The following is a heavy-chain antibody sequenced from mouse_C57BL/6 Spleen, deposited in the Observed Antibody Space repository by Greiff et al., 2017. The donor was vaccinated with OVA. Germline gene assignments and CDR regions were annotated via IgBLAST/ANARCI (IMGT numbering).Heavy chain of an antibody. D-gene: IGHD3-2*02. CDR2: IDPANGNT. CDR1: GFNIKNTY. Sequence: EVQRVESVAELVRPGASVKLSCTASGFNIKNTYMHWVKQRPEQGLEWIGRIDPANGNTKYAPKFQGKATITADTSSNTAYLQLSSLTSEDTAIYYCALDSSGYAYAMGCWGQGASVTVAS. CDR3: ALDSSGYAYAMGC. V-gene: IGHV14-3*01. J-gene: IGHJ4*01.